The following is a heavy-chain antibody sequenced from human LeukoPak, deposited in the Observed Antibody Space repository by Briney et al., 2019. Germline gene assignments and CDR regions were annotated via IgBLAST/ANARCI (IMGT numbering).Heavy chain of an antibody. Sequence: PGGSLRLSCAASGFTFSSYSMNWVRQAPGKGLEWVSSISSSSSYIYYADSVKGRFTISRDNAKNSLYLQMNSLRAEDTAVYYCARDPRPYSGSGLHFDIWGQGTLVTVSS. CDR1: GFTFSSYS. D-gene: IGHD1-26*01. CDR2: ISSSSSYI. CDR3: ARDPRPYSGSGLHFDI. V-gene: IGHV3-21*01. J-gene: IGHJ3*02.